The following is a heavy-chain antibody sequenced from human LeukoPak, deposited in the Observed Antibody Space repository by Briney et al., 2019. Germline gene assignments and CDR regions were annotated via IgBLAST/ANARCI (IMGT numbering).Heavy chain of an antibody. Sequence: PSETLSLTCAVSGYSISSGYYWGWIRQPPGKGLEWIGGISHSGSTYYNPSLKSRVTISVDTSKNQFSLKLTSVTAADTAVYYCARHGVSGYDSSGYLGSSFFDSWGQGTLVTVSS. CDR3: ARHGVSGYDSSGYLGSSFFDS. V-gene: IGHV4-38-2*01. CDR1: GYSISSGYY. CDR2: ISHSGST. J-gene: IGHJ4*02. D-gene: IGHD3-22*01.